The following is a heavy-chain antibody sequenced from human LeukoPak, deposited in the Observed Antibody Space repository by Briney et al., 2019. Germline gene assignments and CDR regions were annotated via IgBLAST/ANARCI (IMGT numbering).Heavy chain of an antibody. CDR1: GGSISSYY. V-gene: IGHV4-59*04. J-gene: IGHJ4*02. CDR3: ARAPNWNYAENYYFDS. CDR2: IYHSGGT. Sequence: PSETLSLTCTVSGGSISSYYWSWIRQPPGKGLEWIGSIYHSGGTYCNPSLKSRVSISVDTSKNQISLKLSSVTAADTAVYYCARAPNWNYAENYYFDSWGQGTLVTVSS. D-gene: IGHD1-7*01.